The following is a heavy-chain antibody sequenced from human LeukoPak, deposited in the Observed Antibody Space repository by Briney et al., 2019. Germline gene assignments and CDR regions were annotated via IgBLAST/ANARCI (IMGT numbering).Heavy chain of an antibody. CDR3: ARDGGINPWYYYMDV. V-gene: IGHV4-39*07. D-gene: IGHD3-10*01. J-gene: IGHJ6*03. Sequence: PSETLSLTCAVSGGSISSSSYYWGWIRQPPGKGLEWIGSIYYSGSTYYNPSLKSRVTISVDTSKNQFSLKLSSVTAADTAVYYCARDGGINPWYYYMDVWGKGTTVTVSS. CDR2: IYYSGST. CDR1: GGSISSSSYY.